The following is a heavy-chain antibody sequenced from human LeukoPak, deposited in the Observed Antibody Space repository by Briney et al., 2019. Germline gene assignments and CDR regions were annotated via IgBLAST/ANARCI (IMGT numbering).Heavy chain of an antibody. CDR2: ISSSSSYI. V-gene: IGHV3-21*01. J-gene: IGHJ4*02. CDR3: ARDPCCCGGDCYSVLDY. D-gene: IGHD2-21*02. Sequence: PGGSLRLSCAASGFTFSTYSMKWVRQAPGRGLEWVSSISSSSSYIYYADSVKGRFTISRDNAKNSLYLRMNSLTAEDTAVYYCARDPCCCGGDCYSVLDYWGQGTLVTVSS. CDR1: GFTFSTYS.